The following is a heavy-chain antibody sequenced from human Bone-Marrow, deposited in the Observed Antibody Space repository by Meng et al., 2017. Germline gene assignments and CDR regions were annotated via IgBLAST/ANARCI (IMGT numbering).Heavy chain of an antibody. CDR2: IIPIFGTA. D-gene: IGHD1-26*01. CDR1: GGILSCYS. CDR3: ARDTGKVGVMGDY. Sequence: VPAGWAGGEVKRTGSPVNVSCKPSGGILSCYSISWVRQAPGQGLEWMGGIIPIFGTANYAQKFQGRVTITADKSTSTAYMELSSLRSEDTAVYYCARDTGKVGVMGDYWGQGTLVTVSS. J-gene: IGHJ4*02. V-gene: IGHV1-69*06.